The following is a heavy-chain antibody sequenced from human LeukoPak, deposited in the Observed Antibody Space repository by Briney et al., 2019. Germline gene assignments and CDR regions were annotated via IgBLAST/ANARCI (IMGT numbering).Heavy chain of an antibody. CDR1: GGSISSGGYY. J-gene: IGHJ4*02. D-gene: IGHD5-18*01. Sequence: TLSLTCTVSGGSISSGGYYWSWIRQHPGKGLEWIGYIYYSGSTYYNPSLRSRITISLDTSKNQFSLKLSSVIAADTAVYYCARLRHNGYSYGYVDYWGQGTLVTVSS. CDR2: IYYSGST. V-gene: IGHV4-31*03. CDR3: ARLRHNGYSYGYVDY.